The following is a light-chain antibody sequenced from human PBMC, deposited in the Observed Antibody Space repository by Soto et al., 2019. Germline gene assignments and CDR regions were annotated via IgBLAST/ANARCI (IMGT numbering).Light chain of an antibody. CDR2: EVS. Sequence: QSALTQPPSASGSPGQSVTISCTGTSSDIGAYNYVSWYRQYPDKAPKLMIYEVSNRPSGVSNRFSASKSGSTASLTISGLQAEDEADYYCSSYASSSTLVFGGGTKVTVL. V-gene: IGLV2-14*01. J-gene: IGLJ2*01. CDR3: SSYASSSTLV. CDR1: SSDIGAYNY.